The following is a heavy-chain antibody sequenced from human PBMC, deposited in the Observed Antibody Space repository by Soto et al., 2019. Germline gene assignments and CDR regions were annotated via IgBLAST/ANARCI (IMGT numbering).Heavy chain of an antibody. Sequence: QVQLVQSGAEVKKPGASVKVSCKAAGYTFTTNGISWVRQAPGQGFEWMGWINGYNGNTHYAQKFQDRVTMTADTSTSTAYMELRSLRSDDTAVYYCARDPMTGYLQCDYWGQGTLVTVSS. J-gene: IGHJ4*02. CDR1: GYTFTTNG. D-gene: IGHD3-9*01. CDR2: INGYNGNT. CDR3: ARDPMTGYLQCDY. V-gene: IGHV1-18*01.